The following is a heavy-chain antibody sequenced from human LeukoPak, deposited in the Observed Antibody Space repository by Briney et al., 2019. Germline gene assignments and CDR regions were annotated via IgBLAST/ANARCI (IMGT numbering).Heavy chain of an antibody. CDR3: ARDFDMGITPGDDFDF. CDR2: INEDGSEK. Sequence: GGSLRLSCAASGFAFTDHWMSWVRQAPGKGLEWVTNINEDGSEKYYVDSVKGRFTISRDNARNTVFLQMNSLRAEDTAVYYCARDFDMGITPGDDFDFWGQGTLVTVSS. D-gene: IGHD3-9*01. V-gene: IGHV3-7*01. J-gene: IGHJ4*02. CDR1: GFAFTDHW.